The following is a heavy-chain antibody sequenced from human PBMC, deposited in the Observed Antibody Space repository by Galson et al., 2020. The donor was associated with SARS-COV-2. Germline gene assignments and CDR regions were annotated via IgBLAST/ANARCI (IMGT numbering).Heavy chain of an antibody. Sequence: QLGESLKISCAASGFTFSSYGMHWVRQAPGKGLEWVAVISYDGSNKYYADSVKGRFTISRDNSKNTLYLQMNSLRAEDTAVYYCAKGYGGYWYFDLWGRGTLVTVSS. D-gene: IGHD4-17*01. V-gene: IGHV3-30*18. CDR1: GFTFSSYG. CDR3: AKGYGGYWYFDL. CDR2: ISYDGSNK. J-gene: IGHJ2*01.